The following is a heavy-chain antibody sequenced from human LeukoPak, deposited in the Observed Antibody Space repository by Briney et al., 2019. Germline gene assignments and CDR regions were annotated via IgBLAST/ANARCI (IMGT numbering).Heavy chain of an antibody. CDR2: IRYDGINK. CDR3: AKGDYYGSGSSADY. Sequence: GGSLRLSCAASGFTFNNYGMHWVRQAPGKGLEWVAFIRYDGINKYYADSVKGRLTIFRDNSKNTLYLQSNSLRGEDTAVYYCAKGDYYGSGSSADYWGQGTLVIVSS. D-gene: IGHD3-10*01. CDR1: GFTFNNYG. V-gene: IGHV3-30*02. J-gene: IGHJ4*02.